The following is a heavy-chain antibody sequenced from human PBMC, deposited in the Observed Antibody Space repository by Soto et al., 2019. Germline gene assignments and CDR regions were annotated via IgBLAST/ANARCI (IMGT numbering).Heavy chain of an antibody. CDR2: INHSGST. D-gene: IGHD6-6*01. CDR3: AKNLPRAGRFDY. V-gene: IGHV4-34*01. CDR1: GGSFSGYY. Sequence: PSETLSLTCAVSGGSFSGYYWSWIRQPPGKGLEWIGEINHSGSTNYNPSLKSRVTISVDTSKNQFSLKLSSVAAADTAVYYCAKNLPRAGRFDYWGQGTVVTVSS. J-gene: IGHJ4*02.